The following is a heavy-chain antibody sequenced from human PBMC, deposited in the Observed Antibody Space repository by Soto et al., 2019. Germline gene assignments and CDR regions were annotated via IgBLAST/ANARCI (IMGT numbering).Heavy chain of an antibody. CDR2: IYYSGST. J-gene: IGHJ3*02. D-gene: IGHD3-3*01. Sequence: PSETLSLTCTVSGGSISSSSYYWGWIRQPPGKGLEWIGSIYYSGSTNYNPSLKSRVTISVDTSKNQFSLKLSSVTAADTAVYYCARVGAYYDFWSGYYTYHDAFDIWGQGTMVT. V-gene: IGHV4-39*07. CDR3: ARVGAYYDFWSGYYTYHDAFDI. CDR1: GGSISSSSYY.